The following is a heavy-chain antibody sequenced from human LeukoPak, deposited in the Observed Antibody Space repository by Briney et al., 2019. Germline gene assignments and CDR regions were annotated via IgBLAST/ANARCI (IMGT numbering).Heavy chain of an antibody. CDR3: AGGGELSGFDP. CDR1: GYSISSGYY. J-gene: IGHJ5*02. Sequence: PSESLSLTCAVSGYSISSGYYWGWIRQPPGKGLEWIGSIYHSGSTYYNPSLKSRVTISVDTSKNRFSLKLSSVTAADTAVYYCAGGGELSGFDPWGQGTLVTVSS. V-gene: IGHV4-38-2*01. D-gene: IGHD3-16*02. CDR2: IYHSGST.